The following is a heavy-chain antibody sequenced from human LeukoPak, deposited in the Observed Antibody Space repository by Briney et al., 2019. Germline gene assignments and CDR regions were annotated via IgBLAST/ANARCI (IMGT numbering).Heavy chain of an antibody. J-gene: IGHJ4*02. Sequence: GGSLRLSCTASGFTFGDYAMSWVRQAPGKGLEWAGFIRSKAYGGTTEYAASVKGRFTISRDDSKSNAYLQMNSLKTEDTAVYYCTRGRCSSTSCYSYFDYWGQGTLVTVSS. CDR1: GFTFGDYA. V-gene: IGHV3-49*04. CDR3: TRGRCSSTSCYSYFDY. CDR2: IRSKAYGGTT. D-gene: IGHD2-2*01.